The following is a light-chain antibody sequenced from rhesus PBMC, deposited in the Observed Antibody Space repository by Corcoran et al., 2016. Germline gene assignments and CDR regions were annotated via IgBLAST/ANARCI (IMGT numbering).Light chain of an antibody. V-gene: IGKV1-74*01. CDR2: KAS. CDR1: ENVNNY. J-gene: IGKJ2*01. Sequence: DIQMTQSPSSLSASVGDRVTITCRASENVNNYLHWYQQKPGKAPKLLIYKASTLQSGVPSRFSGSGSWTDYTFTISSLQPEDVATYYCQHGYGTPYSFGQGTKVEIK. CDR3: QHGYGTPYS.